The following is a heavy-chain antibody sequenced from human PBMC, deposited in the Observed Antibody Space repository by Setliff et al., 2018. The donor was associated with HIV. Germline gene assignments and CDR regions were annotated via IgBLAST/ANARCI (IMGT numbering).Heavy chain of an antibody. CDR2: INHSGST. CDR1: GGSFGAYY. J-gene: IGHJ4*02. V-gene: IGHV4-34*01. D-gene: IGHD6-13*01. Sequence: SETLSLTCAVYGGSFGAYYWSWIRQPPGKGLEWIGEINHSGSTNYNPSLKSRVTIAVDTSKNQFSLKLSSVTAADTAVYYCAREPGIAAAADYWGQGTLVTVSS. CDR3: AREPGIAAAADY.